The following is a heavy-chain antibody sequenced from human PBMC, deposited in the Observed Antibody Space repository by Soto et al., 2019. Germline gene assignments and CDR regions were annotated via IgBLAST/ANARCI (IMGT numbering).Heavy chain of an antibody. CDR2: IYYSGIT. CDR3: ERGRAIAAGTTTISYSVFDP. Sequence: SETLSLTCTVCGGSISSYYCSWIRQPPWKGLEWIGYIYYSGITNYNPSLKSRVTISVDTSKNQFSLKLSSVTAADTAVYYCERGRAIAAGTTTISYSVFDPWGRRTLVAVCS. CDR1: GGSISSYY. J-gene: IGHJ5*02. V-gene: IGHV4-59*01. D-gene: IGHD6-13*01.